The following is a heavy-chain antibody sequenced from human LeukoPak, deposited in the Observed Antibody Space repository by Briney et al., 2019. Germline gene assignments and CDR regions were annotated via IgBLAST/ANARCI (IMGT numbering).Heavy chain of an antibody. J-gene: IGHJ4*02. CDR1: GFILSSYA. Sequence: GGSLRPSCTASGFILSSYAMSWVRQAPGEGLEWVSTISGSADNTNYAEAVKGRFTISRDNSKNTMYLQMNSLRAEDTAVYYCAKQGFGCWGQGTLVTVSS. CDR3: AKQGFGC. V-gene: IGHV3-23*01. CDR2: ISGSADNT.